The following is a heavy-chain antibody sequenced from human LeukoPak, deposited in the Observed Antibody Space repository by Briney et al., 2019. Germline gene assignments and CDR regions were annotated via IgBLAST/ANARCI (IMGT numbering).Heavy chain of an antibody. CDR2: VNGDGSST. CDR1: GFTFSSYW. D-gene: IGHD3-10*01. V-gene: IGHV3-74*01. CDR3: ARGVPPCFDP. J-gene: IGHJ5*02. Sequence: GGSLRLSYAASGFTFSSYWMHWVRQAPGKGLVWVSRVNGDGSSTIYADSVKGRFTISRDNAKNTLYLQMNSLRAEDTAVYYCARGVPPCFDPWGQGTLVTVSS.